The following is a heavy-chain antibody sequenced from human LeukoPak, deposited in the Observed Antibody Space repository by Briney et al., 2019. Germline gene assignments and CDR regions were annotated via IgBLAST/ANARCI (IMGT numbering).Heavy chain of an antibody. CDR3: VRGKSRGYYRH. V-gene: IGHV3-20*04. Sequence: GGSLRLSCAASGYTFDDYGMSWVRQAPGKGLEWVSGINWNGGSTLYADSVKGRFTISRDNAKNSLYVQMNSLRAEDTALYYCVRGKSRGYYRHWGQGTLVTVSS. CDR1: GYTFDDYG. D-gene: IGHD3-22*01. CDR2: INWNGGST. J-gene: IGHJ4*02.